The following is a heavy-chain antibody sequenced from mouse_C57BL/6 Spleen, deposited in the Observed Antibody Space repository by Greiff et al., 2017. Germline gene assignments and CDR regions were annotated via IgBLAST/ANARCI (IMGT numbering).Heavy chain of an antibody. CDR3: EQGNYGWYFDV. J-gene: IGHJ1*03. Sequence: QVQLQQSGPELVKPGASVKISCKASGYAFSSSWMNWVKQRPGKGLEWIGRIYPGDGDTNYNGKFKGKATLTADKSSSTAYMQLSSLTSEDSAVYFCEQGNYGWYFDVWGTGTTVTVAS. V-gene: IGHV1-82*01. CDR1: GYAFSSSW. D-gene: IGHD2-1*01. CDR2: IYPGDGDT.